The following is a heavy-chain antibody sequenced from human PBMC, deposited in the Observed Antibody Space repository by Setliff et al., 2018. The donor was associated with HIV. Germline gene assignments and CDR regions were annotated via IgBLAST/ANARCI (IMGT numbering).Heavy chain of an antibody. V-gene: IGHV4-34*01. CDR3: ARGTLVVPDARDYYYYLDI. D-gene: IGHD2-2*01. J-gene: IGHJ6*03. CDR1: GGSFSGYY. Sequence: SETLSLTCAVYGGSFSGYYWTWIRQPPGKGLEWIGEINHSGSTNDNPSLKSRLTTSVDTSKNQFSLRLRSVTAADSAVYYCARGTLVVPDARDYYYYLDIWGQGNTVTVSS. CDR2: INHSGST.